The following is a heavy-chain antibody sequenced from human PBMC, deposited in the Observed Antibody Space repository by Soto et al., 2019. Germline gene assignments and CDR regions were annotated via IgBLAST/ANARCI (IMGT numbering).Heavy chain of an antibody. J-gene: IGHJ4*02. CDR2: INPNSGGT. Sequence: GASVKVSCKASGYTFTGYYMHWVRQAPGQGLEWMGWINPNSGGTKYAQRFHGGVTMTRDTSISTAYMELSVLTSDDTAVYYCARAASGSYIPLLGPDNWGQGTLVTVSS. CDR1: GYTFTGYY. CDR3: ARAASGSYIPLLGPDN. D-gene: IGHD3-10*01. V-gene: IGHV1-2*02.